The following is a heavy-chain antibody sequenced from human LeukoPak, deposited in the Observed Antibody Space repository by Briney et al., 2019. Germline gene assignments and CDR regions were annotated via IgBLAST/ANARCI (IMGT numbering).Heavy chain of an antibody. V-gene: IGHV3-21*03. CDR2: ISSSSSYI. Sequence: GGSLRLSCAASGFTFSSYTMNWVRQAPGKGLEWVSSISSSSSYIYYADSVKGRFTISRAIAYLQMNSLKTEDTAVYYCSRDRGIGYPSKWGGGLYSFDSWGQGTRVTVSS. D-gene: IGHD2-2*03. J-gene: IGHJ4*02. CDR1: GFTFSSYT. CDR3: SRDRGIGYPSKWGGGLYSFDS.